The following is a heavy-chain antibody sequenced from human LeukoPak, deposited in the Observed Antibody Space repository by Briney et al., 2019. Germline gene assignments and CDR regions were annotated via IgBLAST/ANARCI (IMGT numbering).Heavy chain of an antibody. D-gene: IGHD3-22*01. CDR2: ISTNDRTT. J-gene: IGHJ4*02. CDR3: ARESYSSGYYYDY. V-gene: IGHV3-11*04. CDR1: GFILSDYY. Sequence: GGSLRLSCAASGFILSDYYMSWIRQAPGKGLEWVAYISTNDRTTYYADSVKGRFTISRDNAKNSLYLQMNSLRAEDTAVYYCARESYSSGYYYDYWGQGTLVTVSS.